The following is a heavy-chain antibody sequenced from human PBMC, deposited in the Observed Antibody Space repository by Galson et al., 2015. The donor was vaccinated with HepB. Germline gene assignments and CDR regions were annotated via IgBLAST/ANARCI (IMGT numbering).Heavy chain of an antibody. Sequence: SLRLSCAVSGFTFSNYGMHWVRQAPGKGLEWVAVIWYDENNKYYADSVKGRFIISRDNSKSTLYLQMNSLRAEDTAVYYCTRDHCSSGYCRFDYWGQGTLVTVSS. D-gene: IGHD3-22*01. CDR2: IWYDENNK. V-gene: IGHV3-33*01. J-gene: IGHJ4*02. CDR3: TRDHCSSGYCRFDY. CDR1: GFTFSNYG.